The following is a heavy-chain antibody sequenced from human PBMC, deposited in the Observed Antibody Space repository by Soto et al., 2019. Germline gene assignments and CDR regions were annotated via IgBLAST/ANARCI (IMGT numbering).Heavy chain of an antibody. J-gene: IGHJ5*02. CDR2: IYYSGST. CDR3: ARAPASGDFNWFDP. V-gene: IGHV4-31*03. Sequence: PSXTLSLTCTVSGGSISSGGYYWSWNLQPPGNGLEWIGYIYYSGSTYYNPSLKSRVTMSVDTSKNQFSLTLSSVTAADTAVYYCARAPASGDFNWFDPWGQGTLVTVSS. D-gene: IGHD2-21*02. CDR1: GGSISSGGYY.